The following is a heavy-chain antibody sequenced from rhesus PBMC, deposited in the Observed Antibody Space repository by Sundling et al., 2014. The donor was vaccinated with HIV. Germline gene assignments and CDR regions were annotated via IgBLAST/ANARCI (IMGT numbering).Heavy chain of an antibody. CDR3: ARDPLVVVVSATYFDY. CDR1: GFTFDDYA. Sequence: EVQLVESGGGVVQPGGSLRLSCVASGFTFDDYAMHWVRQAPGKGLEWVSGISWSGDSTGYADSVKGRFTISRDNAKNSLYLQMNSLRAEDTAFYYCARDPLVVVVSATYFDYWGQGVLVTVSS. V-gene: IGHV3-201*01. D-gene: IGHD2-39*02. J-gene: IGHJ4*01. CDR2: ISWSGDST.